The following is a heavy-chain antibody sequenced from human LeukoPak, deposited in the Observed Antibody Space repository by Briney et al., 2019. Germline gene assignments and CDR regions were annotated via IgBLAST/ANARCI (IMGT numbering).Heavy chain of an antibody. CDR1: GFTFSSYA. CDR2: ISYDGSNK. CDR3: AGRTGDEATDY. J-gene: IGHJ4*02. Sequence: GTSLRLSCAASGFTFSSYAMHWVRQAPGKGLEWVAVISYDGSNKYYADSVKGRFTISRDNSKNTLYLQMNSLRAEDTAVYYCAGRTGDEATDYWGQGTLVTVSS. V-gene: IGHV3-30*04. D-gene: IGHD7-27*01.